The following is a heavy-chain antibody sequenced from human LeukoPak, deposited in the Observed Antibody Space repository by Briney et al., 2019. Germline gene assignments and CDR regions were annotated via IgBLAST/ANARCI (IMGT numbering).Heavy chain of an antibody. CDR1: GFTFSSYA. V-gene: IGHV3-23*01. D-gene: IGHD2-15*01. CDR2: ITGSGAST. CDR3: AKDLSVADTDGLDI. J-gene: IGHJ3*02. Sequence: PGGSLRLSCVASGFTFSSYAMTWVRQAPGMGLEWVSAITGSGASTYYADSVKGRFTISRDSSKNTLYLQMNSLRAEDTALYYCAKDLSVADTDGLDIWGQGTMVTISS.